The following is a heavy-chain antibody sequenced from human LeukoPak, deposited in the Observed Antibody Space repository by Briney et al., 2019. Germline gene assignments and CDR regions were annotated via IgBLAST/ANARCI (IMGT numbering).Heavy chain of an antibody. J-gene: IGHJ4*02. V-gene: IGHV3-23*01. CDR2: ISGSGDST. CDR1: GFTFSNYA. Sequence: GGSLRLSCAASGFTFSNYAMSWGRQAPGEGVEWVSPISGSGDSTYYADSVKGRFTISRDSSMETLYLQMNSLRAEDTATYFCAKRLSFGVAIGDFDYWGQGTLVAVSS. CDR3: AKRLSFGVAIGDFDY. D-gene: IGHD3-3*01.